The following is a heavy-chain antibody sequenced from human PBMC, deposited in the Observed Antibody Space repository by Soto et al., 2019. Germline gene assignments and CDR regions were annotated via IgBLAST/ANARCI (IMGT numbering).Heavy chain of an antibody. CDR3: ARGDSTDCSNGVCSFFYNHDMDV. V-gene: IGHV1-2*04. Sequence: ASVKGSCNASGYSFTDYHIHWVRQAPGQGLEWLGRINPKSGGTSTAQKFQGWVTMTTDTSISTASMELTRLTSDDTAIYYCARGDSTDCSNGVCSFFYNHDMDVWGQGTTVTVSS. D-gene: IGHD2-8*01. J-gene: IGHJ6*02. CDR2: INPKSGGT. CDR1: GYSFTDYH.